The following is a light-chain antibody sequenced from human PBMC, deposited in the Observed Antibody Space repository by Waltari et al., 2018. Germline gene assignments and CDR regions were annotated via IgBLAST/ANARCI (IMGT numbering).Light chain of an antibody. J-gene: IGLJ3*02. CDR2: EVT. CDR3: SSYTASSTWV. V-gene: IGLV2-14*01. CDR1: SSDIGVYNY. Sequence: QSALTQPASVSGSPGQSISISCTGTSSDIGVYNYVSWFQQYPGKAPKHMIDEVTSRPSGVTDRFSGSKSDKTASLTISGLQAEDEADYYCSSYTASSTWVFGGGTKLSVL.